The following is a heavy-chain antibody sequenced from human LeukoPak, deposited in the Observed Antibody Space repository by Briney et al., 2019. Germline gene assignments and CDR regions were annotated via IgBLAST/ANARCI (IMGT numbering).Heavy chain of an antibody. V-gene: IGHV3-30*02. CDR2: IRYDGSNK. CDR1: GFTFSSYG. Sequence: GGSLRLSCAASGFTFSSYGMHWVRQAPGKGLEWVTFIRYDGSNKYYADSVKGRFTISRDNSKNTLYLQMNSLRAEDTAVYYCAKVEVSVVRGVIDFDYWGQGTLVTVSS. J-gene: IGHJ4*02. D-gene: IGHD3-10*01. CDR3: AKVEVSVVRGVIDFDY.